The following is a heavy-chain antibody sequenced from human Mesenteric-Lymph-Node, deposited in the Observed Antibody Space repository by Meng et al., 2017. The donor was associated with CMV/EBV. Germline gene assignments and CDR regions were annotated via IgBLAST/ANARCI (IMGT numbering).Heavy chain of an antibody. J-gene: IGHJ5*02. CDR1: RFTFSSYG. CDR2: IPYDGSNK. V-gene: IGHV3-30*02. D-gene: IGHD6-6*01. Sequence: GESLKISCAASRFTFSSYGMHWVRQAPGKGLEWVAFIPYDGSNKYYADSVKGRFTISRDNSKNTLYLQMNSLRAEDTAMYYCAKDLGQQLVNWFDPWGQGTLVTVSS. CDR3: AKDLGQQLVNWFDP.